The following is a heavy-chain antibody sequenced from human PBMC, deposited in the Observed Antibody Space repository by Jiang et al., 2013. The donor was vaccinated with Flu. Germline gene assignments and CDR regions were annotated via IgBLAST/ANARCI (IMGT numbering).Heavy chain of an antibody. Sequence: KPTPDPHADLQRLWLLTHHCCNGCELDPSAPREGPGVACTHFSNGEESYSTSLRSRLTISKDTSKNQVVLTMTNMDPVDTATYYCARVRGQLRGIYYFDYWGRGTLVTVSS. CDR1: LLTHHCCNG. CDR2: FSNGEE. CDR3: ARVRGQLRGIYYFDY. V-gene: IGHV2-26*01. J-gene: IGHJ4*02. D-gene: IGHD1-1*01.